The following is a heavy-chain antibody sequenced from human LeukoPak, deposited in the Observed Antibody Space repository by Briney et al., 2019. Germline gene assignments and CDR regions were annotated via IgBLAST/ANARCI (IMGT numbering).Heavy chain of an antibody. CDR3: AKGGVLMVYAIPRDI. Sequence: GGSLRLSCAASGFTFSSYAMSWVRQAPGKGLEWVSAISGSGGSTYYADFVKGRFTISRDNSKNTLYLQMNSLRAEDTAVYYCAKGGVLMVYAIPRDIWGQGTMVTVSS. D-gene: IGHD2-8*01. CDR2: ISGSGGST. V-gene: IGHV3-23*01. CDR1: GFTFSSYA. J-gene: IGHJ3*02.